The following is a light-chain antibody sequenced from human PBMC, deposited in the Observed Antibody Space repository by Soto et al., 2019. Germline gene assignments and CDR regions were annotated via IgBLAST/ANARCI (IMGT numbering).Light chain of an antibody. Sequence: DIQMTQSPSTLSGSVGDRVTITCRASQSISSWLAWYQQKPGKAPKLLIHDASILESGFPSRFSGSGSGTDFTLTISCLQSEDFATYYCQQYYSYPLTFGGGTKVDIK. V-gene: IGKV1-5*01. CDR3: QQYYSYPLT. CDR2: DAS. CDR1: QSISSW. J-gene: IGKJ4*01.